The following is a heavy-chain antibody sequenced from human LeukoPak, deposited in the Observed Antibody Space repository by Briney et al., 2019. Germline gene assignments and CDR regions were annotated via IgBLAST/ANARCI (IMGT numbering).Heavy chain of an antibody. Sequence: GGSLRLSCAASGFTFSDYGMHWVRQAPGKGLEWVAVIWYDGTNKYYADSVEGRFTISRDNSKNTLYLQMNSLRAEDTAVYYCARTRYNSGGGDYWGQGTPVIVSP. V-gene: IGHV3-33*08. CDR3: ARTRYNSGGGDY. CDR2: IWYDGTNK. CDR1: GFTFSDYG. J-gene: IGHJ4*02. D-gene: IGHD6-19*01.